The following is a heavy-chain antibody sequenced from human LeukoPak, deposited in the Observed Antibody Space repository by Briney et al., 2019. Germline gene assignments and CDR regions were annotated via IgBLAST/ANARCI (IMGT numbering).Heavy chain of an antibody. D-gene: IGHD6-13*01. V-gene: IGHV1-18*01. CDR3: ARDSHIAEVAYYFDY. J-gene: IGHJ4*02. CDR1: GYTFSAYG. Sequence: EASVKVSCKASGYTFSAYGISWVQQAPGQGLEWMGWISVYNGNPNYAQKVQGRVALTTDTSTSTAYMELRSLRSDDTAVYFCARDSHIAEVAYYFDYWGQGTLVTVSS. CDR2: ISVYNGNP.